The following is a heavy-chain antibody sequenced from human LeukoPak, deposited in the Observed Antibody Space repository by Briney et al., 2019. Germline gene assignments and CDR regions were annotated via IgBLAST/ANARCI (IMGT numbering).Heavy chain of an antibody. CDR2: IYSGGST. CDR3: ARRAGGYSHPYDY. V-gene: IGHV3-53*01. D-gene: IGHD4-23*01. J-gene: IGHJ4*02. CDR1: GFTFSSYE. Sequence: GGSLRLSCAASGFTFSSYEMNWVRQAPGKGLEWVSLIYSGGSTYYADSVKGRFTISRDNSKNTLYLQMNSLRAEDTAVYYCARRAGGYSHPYDYWGQGTLVTVSS.